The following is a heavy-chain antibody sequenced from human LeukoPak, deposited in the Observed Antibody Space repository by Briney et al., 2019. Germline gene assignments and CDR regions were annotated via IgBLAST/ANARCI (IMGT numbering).Heavy chain of an antibody. J-gene: IGHJ4*02. Sequence: ASVKVSCKVSGYTLTELSMHWVRQAPGQGLEWMGWINPNSGGTNYAQKFQGRVTMTRDTSISTAYMELSRLRSDDTAVYYCAKTYSYGYPYYFDYWGQGTLVTVSS. CDR3: AKTYSYGYPYYFDY. CDR2: INPNSGGT. V-gene: IGHV1-2*02. D-gene: IGHD5-18*01. CDR1: GYTLTELS.